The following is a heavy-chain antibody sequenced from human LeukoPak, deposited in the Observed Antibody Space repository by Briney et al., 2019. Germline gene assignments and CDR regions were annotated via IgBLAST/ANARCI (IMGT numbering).Heavy chain of an antibody. J-gene: IGHJ4*02. V-gene: IGHV3-11*01. CDR2: ISISGSTI. Sequence: GGSLRLSCAASGFTFSDYSMSWIRQAPGKGLEWVSYISISGSTIYYADSVKGRFTISRDDSKISLYLQMSSLRAEDTAVYYCARGGSTSDYWGQGTLLTVSS. D-gene: IGHD2-2*01. CDR1: GFTFSDYS. CDR3: ARGGSTSDY.